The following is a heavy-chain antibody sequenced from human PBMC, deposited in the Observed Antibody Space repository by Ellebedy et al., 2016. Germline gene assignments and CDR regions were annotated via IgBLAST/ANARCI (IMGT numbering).Heavy chain of an antibody. Sequence: SETLSLXCTVSGGSISSSSYYWGWIRQPPGKGLEWIGSIYYSGSTYYNPSLKSRVTISVDTSKNQFSLKLSSVTAADTAVYYCARGGRDTSTWYDRFNWFDPWGQGTLVTVSS. CDR1: GGSISSSSYY. D-gene: IGHD6-13*01. CDR2: IYYSGST. J-gene: IGHJ5*02. CDR3: ARGGRDTSTWYDRFNWFDP. V-gene: IGHV4-39*01.